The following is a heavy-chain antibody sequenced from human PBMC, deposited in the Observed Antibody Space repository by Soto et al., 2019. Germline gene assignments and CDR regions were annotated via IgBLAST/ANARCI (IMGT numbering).Heavy chain of an antibody. CDR2: IYYSGST. CDR1: GGSISSYY. J-gene: IGHJ4*02. V-gene: IGHV4-59*01. D-gene: IGHD3-16*01. CDR3: ARLYGGNFDY. Sequence: QVQLQESRRGLVKPSETLSLTCTVSGGSISSYYWSWIRQPPGKGLEWIGCIYYSGSTNYNPSRKSRVTISVDPSKNPFSLKLSSVTAADTAVYYCARLYGGNFDYWGQGTLVTVSS.